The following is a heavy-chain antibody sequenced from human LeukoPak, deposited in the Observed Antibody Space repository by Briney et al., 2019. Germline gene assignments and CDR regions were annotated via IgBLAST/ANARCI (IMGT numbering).Heavy chain of an antibody. D-gene: IGHD3-3*01. Sequence: ASVKVSCKASGYTFTSYYMHWVRQAPGQGLEWVGLINPGGGSTSYAQKFQGRVTMTRDTSTRTVYMELSSLRSEDTAVFYCARAEWHGMDVWGQGTTVTVSS. J-gene: IGHJ6*02. CDR3: ARAEWHGMDV. CDR2: INPGGGST. V-gene: IGHV1-46*01. CDR1: GYTFTSYY.